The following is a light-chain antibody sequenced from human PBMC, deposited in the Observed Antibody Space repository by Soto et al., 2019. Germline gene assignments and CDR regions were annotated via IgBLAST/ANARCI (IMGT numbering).Light chain of an antibody. CDR2: AAS. Sequence: IQLPQYPSSLSASLGDRFTITCRASQGISSYLAWYQQKPGKAPKLLIYAASTLQSGVPSRFSGSGSGTEFTLTISSLQPDDLATYYCQQYNSYPWTFGQGAKVDIK. CDR3: QQYNSYPWT. J-gene: IGKJ1*01. V-gene: IGKV1-9*01. CDR1: QGISSY.